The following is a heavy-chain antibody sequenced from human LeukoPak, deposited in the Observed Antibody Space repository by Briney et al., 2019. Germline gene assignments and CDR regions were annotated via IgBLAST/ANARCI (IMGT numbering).Heavy chain of an antibody. CDR3: AKAKWELRGAFNI. V-gene: IGHV3-30*18. J-gene: IGHJ3*02. CDR1: GFTFSSYG. Sequence: GGSLRLSCAASGFTFSSYGMHRVRQAPGKGPEWVAVISYDGSNEYYADSVKGRFTIPRDNSKNTLYLQMNSLRAEDTAIYYCAKAKWELRGAFNIWGQGTMVTVSS. D-gene: IGHD1-26*01. CDR2: ISYDGSNE.